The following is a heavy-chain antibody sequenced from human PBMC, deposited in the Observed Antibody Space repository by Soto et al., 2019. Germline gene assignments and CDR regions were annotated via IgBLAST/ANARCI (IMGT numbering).Heavy chain of an antibody. V-gene: IGHV1-69*01. J-gene: IGHJ5*02. CDR3: ARVTSMVRGVIDNWFDP. Sequence: QMPLVQSGAEVKKPGSSVTVSCKASGGTFSSYAIHWVRQAPGQGLEWMGGIIPMYGPAKYAQRFQGRVTITADESTTTVYMELTSLTSQDTAVYYCARVTSMVRGVIDNWFDPWGHGTLVTVSS. D-gene: IGHD3-10*01. CDR1: GGTFSSYA. CDR2: IIPMYGPA.